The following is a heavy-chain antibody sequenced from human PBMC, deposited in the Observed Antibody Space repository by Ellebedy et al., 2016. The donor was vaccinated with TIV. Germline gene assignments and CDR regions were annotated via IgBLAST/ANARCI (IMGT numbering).Heavy chain of an antibody. CDR3: ARDLDTTMVTEFDF. CDR1: GYTFSSYG. CDR2: ISAYNGDT. J-gene: IGHJ4*02. D-gene: IGHD5-18*01. V-gene: IGHV1-18*01. Sequence: AASVKVSCKASGYTFSSYGFIWVRQAPGQGLEWMGWISAYNGDTNYAQKLQGRVTMTTDTSTSTAYMELRSLRSDDTAVYYCARDLDTTMVTEFDFWGQGTLVTVSS.